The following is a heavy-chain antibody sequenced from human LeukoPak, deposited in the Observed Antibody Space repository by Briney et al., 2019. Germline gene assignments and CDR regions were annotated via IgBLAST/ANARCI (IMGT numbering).Heavy chain of an antibody. J-gene: IGHJ4*02. CDR2: IYYSGST. CDR3: ARAPTIWFGELSFDY. D-gene: IGHD3-10*01. CDR1: GGSISSGGYY. V-gene: IGHV4-31*03. Sequence: SQTLSLTCTVSGGSISSGGYYWSWIRQHPGKGLEWIGYIYYSGSTYYNPSLKSRVTISVDTSKNQFSLKLSSVTAADTAVYYRARAPTIWFGELSFDYWGQGTLVTVSS.